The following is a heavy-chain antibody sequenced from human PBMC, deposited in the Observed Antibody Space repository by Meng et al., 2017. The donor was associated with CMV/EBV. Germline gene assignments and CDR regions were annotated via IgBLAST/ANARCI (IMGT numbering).Heavy chain of an antibody. CDR2: INHSGST. CDR3: ARESMVRGED. J-gene: IGHJ4*02. D-gene: IGHD3-10*01. CDR1: GGSFSGYY. V-gene: IGHV4-34*01. Sequence: QVQLRQGGAGLLTPSGTLSPTFAVYGGSFSGYYGSWTRQPPGKGLEWIGEINHSGSTNYNPSLKSRVTISVDTSKNQFSLKLSSVTAADTAVYYCARESMVRGEDWGQGTLVTVSS.